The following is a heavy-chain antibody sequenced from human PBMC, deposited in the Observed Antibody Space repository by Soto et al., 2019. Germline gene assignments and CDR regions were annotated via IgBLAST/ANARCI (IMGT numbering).Heavy chain of an antibody. CDR2: MNPNSGNT. CDR3: AREKTAYGMDV. CDR1: GYTFTSYD. Sequence: QVQLVQSGAEVKKPGASVKVSCKASGYTFTSYDINWVRQATGQGLEWMGWMNPNSGNTGYAQKFQCRVTMPRNTSISTAYMELSSLSSEDMAVYYCAREKTAYGMDVWGQGTTVTVSS. J-gene: IGHJ6*02. V-gene: IGHV1-8*01.